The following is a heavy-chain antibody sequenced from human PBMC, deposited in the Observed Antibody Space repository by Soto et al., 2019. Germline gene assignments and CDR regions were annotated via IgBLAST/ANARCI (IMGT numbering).Heavy chain of an antibody. CDR1: GFTFSSYA. Sequence: PGGSLRLSCAASGFTFSSYAMHWVRQAPGKGLEWVAVISYDGSNKYYADSVKGRFTISRDNSKNTPYLQMNSLRAEDAAVYYCARDSRPSGIAAAGAFDYWGQGTLVTVSS. V-gene: IGHV3-30-3*01. D-gene: IGHD6-13*01. CDR3: ARDSRPSGIAAAGAFDY. J-gene: IGHJ4*02. CDR2: ISYDGSNK.